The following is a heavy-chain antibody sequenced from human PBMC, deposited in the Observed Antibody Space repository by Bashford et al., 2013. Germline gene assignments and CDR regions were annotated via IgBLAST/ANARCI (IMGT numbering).Heavy chain of an antibody. V-gene: IGHV1-18*01. CDR3: AKGRGLFDS. Sequence: ASVKVSCKTSGYTFTNSAISWVRQAPGQGLEWMGWISGYNGNTHYAEHLQGRVTMTSDASTTTAYIELRNLRSDDTAVYYCAKGRGLFDSWGQGTLVTVSS. CDR2: ISGYNGNT. D-gene: IGHD2-15*01. CDR1: GYTFTNSA. J-gene: IGHJ4*02.